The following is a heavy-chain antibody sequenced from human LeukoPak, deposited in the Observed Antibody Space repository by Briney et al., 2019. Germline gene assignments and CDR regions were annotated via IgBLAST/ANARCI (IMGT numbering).Heavy chain of an antibody. V-gene: IGHV1-69*04. CDR1: GYTFNSYG. J-gene: IGHJ4*02. D-gene: IGHD3-22*01. Sequence: GASVKVSCKASGYTFNSYGITWVRQAPGQGLEWMGRIIPILGIANYAQKFQGRVTITADKSTSTAYMELSSLRSEDTAVYYCARHYYDSSGYGEIDYWGQGTLVTVSS. CDR3: ARHYYDSSGYGEIDY. CDR2: IIPILGIA.